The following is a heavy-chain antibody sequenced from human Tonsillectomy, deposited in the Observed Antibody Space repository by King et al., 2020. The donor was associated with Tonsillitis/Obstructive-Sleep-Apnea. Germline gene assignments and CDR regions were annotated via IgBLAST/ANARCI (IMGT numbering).Heavy chain of an antibody. J-gene: IGHJ4*02. CDR2: ISWNSGSI. D-gene: IGHD6-19*01. CDR3: AKDIKGYSSGWTGFDY. CDR1: GFTFDDYA. Sequence: VQLVESGGGLVQPGRSLRLSCAASGFTFDDYAMHWVRQAPGKGLEWVSGISWNSGSIGYADSVKGRFTISRDNAKNSLYLQMNSLRAEDTALYYCAKDIKGYSSGWTGFDYWGQGTLVTVSS. V-gene: IGHV3-9*01.